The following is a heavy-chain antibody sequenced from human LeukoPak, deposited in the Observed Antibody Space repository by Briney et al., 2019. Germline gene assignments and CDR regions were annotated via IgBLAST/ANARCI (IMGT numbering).Heavy chain of an antibody. CDR1: GYSFTKFW. J-gene: IGHJ3*02. D-gene: IGHD1-26*01. CDR3: ARHAYSGSFFDAFDI. CDR2: IYPGDSDT. Sequence: LGESLKISCKGSGYSFTKFWIGWVRQMPGKGLEWMGIIYPGDSDTRYSPSFQGQVTLLVDTSISTAYLQWSSLKASDTAMYYCARHAYSGSFFDAFDIWGQGTMVTVSS. V-gene: IGHV5-51*01.